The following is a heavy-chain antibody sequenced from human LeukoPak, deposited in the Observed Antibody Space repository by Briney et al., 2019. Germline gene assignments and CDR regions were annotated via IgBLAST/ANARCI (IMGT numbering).Heavy chain of an antibody. J-gene: IGHJ4*02. V-gene: IGHV4-59*08. CDR2: TYYRGST. D-gene: IGHD4-17*01. CDR1: GGSISSHY. Sequence: SETLSLTCTVSGGSISSHYWSWIRQPPGKGLEWIGYTYYRGSTNDNPSLKSRVTISVDTSKTQFSLKLSSVTAADTAVYYCAKSPAGYGDSFFDYWGQGTLVTVSS. CDR3: AKSPAGYGDSFFDY.